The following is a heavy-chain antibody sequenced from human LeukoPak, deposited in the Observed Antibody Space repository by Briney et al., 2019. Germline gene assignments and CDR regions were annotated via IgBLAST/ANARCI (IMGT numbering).Heavy chain of an antibody. CDR1: GFTFSSYW. Sequence: GGSLRLSCAASGFTFSSYWMSWVRQAPGKGLEWVANIKQGGSEKYYVDSVKGGFTISRDNAKNSLYLQMNSLRAEDTAVSYCARDPRDHSYGWSWRYFDYWGQGTLVTVSS. V-gene: IGHV3-7*01. D-gene: IGHD5-18*01. CDR3: ARDPRDHSYGWSWRYFDY. CDR2: IKQGGSEK. J-gene: IGHJ4*02.